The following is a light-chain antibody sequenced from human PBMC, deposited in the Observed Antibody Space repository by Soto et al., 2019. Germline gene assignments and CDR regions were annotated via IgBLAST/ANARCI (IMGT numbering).Light chain of an antibody. CDR2: DDT. Sequence: SYELTQSPSVSVAPGQTARITCGGNTIGSKSVPWYQQRPGQAPVLVVYDDTDRPSGIPERFSGSNSGNTATLTIIRVEAGDEADYYCQVWDTSSDHYVFGTGTKV. V-gene: IGLV3-21*02. CDR3: QVWDTSSDHYV. J-gene: IGLJ1*01. CDR1: TIGSKS.